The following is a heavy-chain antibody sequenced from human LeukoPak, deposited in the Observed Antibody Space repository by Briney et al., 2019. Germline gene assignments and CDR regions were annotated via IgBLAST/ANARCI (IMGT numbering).Heavy chain of an antibody. CDR1: DDSITMYY. Sequence: PSETLSLTCTVSDDSITMYYWAWIRQPPGKGLEWIANIFYTGNTYYNPSLKSRVTISIDTSKNQFSLRLNSVTATDTAVYYCARLNKPGWFDPWGQGTLVTVSS. D-gene: IGHD1-14*01. CDR3: ARLNKPGWFDP. J-gene: IGHJ5*02. CDR2: IFYTGNT. V-gene: IGHV4-39*01.